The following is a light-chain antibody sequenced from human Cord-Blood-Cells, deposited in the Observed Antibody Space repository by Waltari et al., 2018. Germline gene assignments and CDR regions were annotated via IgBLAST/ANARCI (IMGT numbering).Light chain of an antibody. CDR3: QSYDGSLSGSYV. V-gene: IGLV1-40*01. Sequence: QSVLTQPPSVSGAPGQRVTISCTGSSSNIGAGYDVHWYQHHPGTPPKLPIYSNSNRPAGVPDRFSGSKSGTSASLAITGLQAEDEADYYCQSYDGSLSGSYVFGTGTKVTVL. J-gene: IGLJ1*01. CDR2: SNS. CDR1: SSNIGAGYD.